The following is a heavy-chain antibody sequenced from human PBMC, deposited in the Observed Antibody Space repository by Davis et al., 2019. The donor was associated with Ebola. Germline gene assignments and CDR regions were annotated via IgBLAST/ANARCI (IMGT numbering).Heavy chain of an antibody. CDR1: GFTFSSYW. J-gene: IGHJ4*02. CDR2: IKQDGSEK. CDR3: ARDRGGTKTGGSDY. D-gene: IGHD1-14*01. Sequence: GESLKISCAASGFTFSSYWMSWVRQAPGKGREWVANIKQDGSEKYYVDSVKGRFTISRDNAKNSLYLQMNSLRAEDTAVYSCARDRGGTKTGGSDYWGQGTLVTVSS. V-gene: IGHV3-7*03.